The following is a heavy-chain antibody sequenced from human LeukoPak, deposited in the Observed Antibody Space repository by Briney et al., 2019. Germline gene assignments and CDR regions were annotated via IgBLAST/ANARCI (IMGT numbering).Heavy chain of an antibody. J-gene: IGHJ6*02. CDR3: AKDGRKNTTPRAYYYYGMDV. V-gene: IGHV3-23*01. CDR2: ISGSGGST. CDR1: GFTFSSYA. Sequence: GASLSLSCAASGFTFSSYAMSWVRQAPGKGLEWVSAISGSGGSTYYADSVKGRFTISRDNSKNTLYLQMNSLRAEDTAVYYCAKDGRKNTTPRAYYYYGMDVWGQGTTVTVSS. D-gene: IGHD1-26*01.